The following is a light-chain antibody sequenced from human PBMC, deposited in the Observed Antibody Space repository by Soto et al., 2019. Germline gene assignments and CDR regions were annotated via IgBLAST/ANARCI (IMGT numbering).Light chain of an antibody. CDR3: SSYAGSNKV. V-gene: IGLV2-8*01. CDR1: SSDVGGYNY. Sequence: QSALTRPPSASGSPGQSVTISCTGNSSDVGGYNYVSWYQQHPGKAPKLMIYEVSKRPSGVPDRFSGSKSGNTASLTVSGLQAEDEADYYCSSYAGSNKVFGGGTKLTVL. J-gene: IGLJ2*01. CDR2: EVS.